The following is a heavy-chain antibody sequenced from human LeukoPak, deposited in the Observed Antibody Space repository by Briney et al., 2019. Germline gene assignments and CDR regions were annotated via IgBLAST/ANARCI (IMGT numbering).Heavy chain of an antibody. V-gene: IGHV3-23*01. CDR1: GFTFSSYG. Sequence: GGSLRLSCAASGFTFSSYGMHWVRQAPGKGLEWVSAISGSGGSTYYADSVKGRFTISRDNSKNTLYLQMNSLRAEDTAVYYCAITMVRGVIIPFDYWGQGTLVTVSS. J-gene: IGHJ4*02. D-gene: IGHD3-10*01. CDR2: ISGSGGST. CDR3: AITMVRGVIIPFDY.